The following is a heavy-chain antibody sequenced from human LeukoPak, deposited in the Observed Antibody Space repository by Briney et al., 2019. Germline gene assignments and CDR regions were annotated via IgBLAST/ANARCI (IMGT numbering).Heavy chain of an antibody. CDR2: MNPNSGNT. D-gene: IGHD3-22*01. V-gene: IGHV1-8*01. Sequence: ASVKVSCKASGYTFTSYDINWVRQATGQGLEWMGWMNPNSGNTGYAQKFQGRVTMTRNTSISTAYMELSSLRSEDTAVYYCARALVNYYDELTSGLRFDPWGQGTLVTVSS. J-gene: IGHJ5*02. CDR1: GYTFTSYD. CDR3: ARALVNYYDELTSGLRFDP.